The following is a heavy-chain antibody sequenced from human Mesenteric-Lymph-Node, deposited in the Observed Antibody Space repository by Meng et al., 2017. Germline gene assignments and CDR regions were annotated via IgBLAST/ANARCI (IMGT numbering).Heavy chain of an antibody. CDR1: GFTFDDYA. V-gene: IGHV3-9*03. CDR2: ISWNSGSI. J-gene: IGHJ3*02. D-gene: IGHD5-24*01. Sequence: GGSLRLSCAASGFTFDDYAMHWVRQAPGKGLEWVSGISWNSGSIGYADSVKGRFTISRDNAKNSLYLQMNSLRAEDMALYYCAKDMGDGYNLHDAFDIWGQGTMVTVSS. CDR3: AKDMGDGYNLHDAFDI.